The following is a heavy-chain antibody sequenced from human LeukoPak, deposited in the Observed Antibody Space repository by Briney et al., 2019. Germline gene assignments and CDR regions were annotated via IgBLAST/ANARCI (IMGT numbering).Heavy chain of an antibody. J-gene: IGHJ6*03. CDR1: GGTFSSYA. Sequence: ASVKVSCKASGGTFSSYAISWVRQAPGQGLEWMGRIIPIFGTANYAQKFQGRVTITTDESTSTAYMELSSLRSEDTAVYYCASVHSSGWSYYMDVWGKGTTVTVSS. V-gene: IGHV1-69*05. CDR2: IIPIFGTA. D-gene: IGHD6-19*01. CDR3: ASVHSSGWSYYMDV.